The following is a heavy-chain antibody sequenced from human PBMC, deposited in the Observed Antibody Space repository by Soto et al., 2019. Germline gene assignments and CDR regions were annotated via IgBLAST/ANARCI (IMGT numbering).Heavy chain of an antibody. Sequence: SETLSLTCTVSGGSINSGDYYWTWVRQPPGKGLEWIGNIFHSGRTYYTPSLQSRVTISLDTSKNHFSLKMSSVTPADTAVYYCARDRYYGSGTYYNFYSGMDVWGQGTTVTVSS. V-gene: IGHV4-30-4*01. D-gene: IGHD3-10*01. J-gene: IGHJ6*02. CDR1: GGSINSGDYY. CDR3: ARDRYYGSGTYYNFYSGMDV. CDR2: IFHSGRT.